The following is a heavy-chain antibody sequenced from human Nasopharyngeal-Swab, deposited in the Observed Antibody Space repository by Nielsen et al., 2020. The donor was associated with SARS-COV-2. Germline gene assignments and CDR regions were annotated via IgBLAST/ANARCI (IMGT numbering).Heavy chain of an antibody. D-gene: IGHD6-13*01. Sequence: RQAPGKGLERFGRIYYSGSTYYNPSLKSRATISVDTSKNRFSMKLSSVTAANTAVYYCARHVSSSWYAAVAGIRAFDYWGQGTLVTVSS. J-gene: IGHJ4*02. V-gene: IGHV4-39*01. CDR2: IYYSGST. CDR3: ARHVSSSWYAAVAGIRAFDY.